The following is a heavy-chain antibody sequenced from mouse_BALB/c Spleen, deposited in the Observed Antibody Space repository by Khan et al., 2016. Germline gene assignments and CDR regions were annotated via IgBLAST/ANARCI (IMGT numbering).Heavy chain of an antibody. CDR3: ARDPPCDY. Sequence: EVQLQESGPDLVKPSQSLSLTCTVPGYSITSGYSWHWIRQFPGNKLEWMGYIHYSGSTTYNPSLKSRISITRDTSKNQFFLHLNSVTTEAPATDYGARDPPCDYWCQGTTLTVFS. V-gene: IGHV3-1*02. CDR2: IHYSGST. CDR1: GYSITSGYS. J-gene: IGHJ2*01.